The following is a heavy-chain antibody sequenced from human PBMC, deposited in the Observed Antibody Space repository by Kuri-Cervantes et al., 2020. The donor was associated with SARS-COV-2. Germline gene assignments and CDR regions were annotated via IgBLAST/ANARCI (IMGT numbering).Heavy chain of an antibody. V-gene: IGHV1-8*02. Sequence: ASVKVSCKASGYTFTNNDINWVRQASGQGLEWMGWMNPDTGNAGYAQKFQGRVTLTRITSISTAYMELSSLRFEDAAVYYCAKDHLKWLVPKTDAFDIWGQGTMVTVSS. CDR3: AKDHLKWLVPKTDAFDI. CDR2: MNPDTGNA. CDR1: GYTFTNND. D-gene: IGHD6-19*01. J-gene: IGHJ3*02.